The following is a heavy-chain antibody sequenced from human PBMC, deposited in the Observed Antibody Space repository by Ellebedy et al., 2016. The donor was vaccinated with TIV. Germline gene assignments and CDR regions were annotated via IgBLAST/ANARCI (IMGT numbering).Heavy chain of an antibody. J-gene: IGHJ5*02. Sequence: GESLKISCAASGFIFSDHYMSWIRQAPGKGLEWVTYTTGDSSYTNYADSVKGRFTISRDNAKNSLYLQMNSLRVEDTAVYYCARSLKHYVPGSAFDPWGQGTLVTVSS. CDR1: GFIFSDHY. D-gene: IGHD3-10*01. CDR2: TTGDSSYT. V-gene: IGHV3-11*06. CDR3: ARSLKHYVPGSAFDP.